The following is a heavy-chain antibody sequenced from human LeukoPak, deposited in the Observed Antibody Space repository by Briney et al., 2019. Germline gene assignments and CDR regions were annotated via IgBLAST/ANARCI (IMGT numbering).Heavy chain of an antibody. D-gene: IGHD2-2*01. Sequence: SETLSLTCTVSGGSISSDYWSWIRQPPGKGLEWIGYIYYSGSTNYNPSLKSRVTISVDTSKNQFSLKLSSVTAADTAVYYCAKQAYCSGTSCSPFDYWGQGTLVTVSS. CDR2: IYYSGST. J-gene: IGHJ4*02. CDR3: AKQAYCSGTSCSPFDY. CDR1: GGSISSDY. V-gene: IGHV4-59*08.